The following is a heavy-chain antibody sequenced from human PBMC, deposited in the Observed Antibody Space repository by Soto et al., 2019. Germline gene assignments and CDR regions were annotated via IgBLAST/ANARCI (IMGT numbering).Heavy chain of an antibody. J-gene: IGHJ4*02. V-gene: IGHV4-59*01. CDR3: ARRYAGNFDY. CDR1: GGSISNYY. CDR2: IYYSGST. Sequence: QVQLQESGPGLVKPSETLSLTCTVSGGSISNYYWSWIRQPPGKGLEWIGYIYYSGSTNYNPSLKSRVTISVYTSKNQFSLKLSSVTAADTAVYYCARRYAGNFDYWGQGTLVTVSS. D-gene: IGHD2-8*01.